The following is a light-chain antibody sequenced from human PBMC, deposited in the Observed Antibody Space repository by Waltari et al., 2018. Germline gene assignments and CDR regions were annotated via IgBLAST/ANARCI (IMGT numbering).Light chain of an antibody. CDR1: PNVSSN. CDR2: GTS. J-gene: IGKJ2*01. CDR3: QQYKNWPPYT. V-gene: IGKV3D-15*01. Sequence: EIVMTQSPATLSVSPGARATLSCRASPNVSSNLAWYQQEPGQAPRLLIYGTSTRATGIPARFSGSGSGTEFTRTIGSLQSEDFAVYYCQQYKNWPPYTFGQGTKLEIK.